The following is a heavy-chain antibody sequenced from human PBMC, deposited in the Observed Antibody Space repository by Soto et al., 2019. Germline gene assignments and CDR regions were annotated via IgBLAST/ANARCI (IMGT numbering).Heavy chain of an antibody. D-gene: IGHD2-15*01. CDR3: ARDRDVVVVAAGSGFDY. CDR1: GGTFSSYA. Sequence: GASVKVSCKASGGTFSSYAISWVRQAPGQGLEWMGGIIPILVTANYAQKFQGRVTITADESTSTADMELSSLRSEDTAVYYCARDRDVVVVAAGSGFDYWGQGTLVTVSS. V-gene: IGHV1-69*13. J-gene: IGHJ4*02. CDR2: IIPILVTA.